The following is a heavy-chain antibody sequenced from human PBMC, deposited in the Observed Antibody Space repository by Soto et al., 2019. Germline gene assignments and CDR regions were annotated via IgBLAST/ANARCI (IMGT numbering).Heavy chain of an antibody. CDR2: ISYSGTT. CDR1: GDSISSNNNY. Sequence: PSETLSLTCTVSGDSISSNNNYWSWIRQPPGEGLEWIGFISYSGTTSYSPSLKSRVAISLDTSKNQFSLSLSSVTAADTAVYYCTILAAAVGTGFDPWGQGVPVTVSS. J-gene: IGHJ5*01. CDR3: TILAAAVGTGFDP. V-gene: IGHV4-30-4*01. D-gene: IGHD6-13*01.